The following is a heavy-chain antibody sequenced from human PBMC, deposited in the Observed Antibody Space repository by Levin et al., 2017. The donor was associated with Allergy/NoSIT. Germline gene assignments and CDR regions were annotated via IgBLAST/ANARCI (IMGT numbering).Heavy chain of an antibody. D-gene: IGHD1-26*01. CDR3: ARVVRGSYYYYYGMDV. CDR1: GFTFSSYA. V-gene: IGHV3-30*04. CDR2: ISYDGSNK. J-gene: IGHJ6*02. Sequence: LSLTCAASGFTFSSYAMHWVRQAPGKGLEWVAVISYDGSNKYYADSVKGRFTISRDNSKNTLYLQMNSLRAEDTAVYYCARVVRGSYYYYYGMDVWGQGTTVTVSS.